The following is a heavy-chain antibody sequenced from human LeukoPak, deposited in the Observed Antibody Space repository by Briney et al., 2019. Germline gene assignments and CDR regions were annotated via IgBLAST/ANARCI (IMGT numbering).Heavy chain of an antibody. Sequence: PSETQSLTCAVYGGSFSGYYWSWIRQPPGKGLEWIGEVHHSETTNYSPSLKSRVTISLDTSKNQVSLKLISVTAADTAVYYCARGRVGTVGYYGSGSLYYYGMDVWGQGTTVTVSS. CDR3: ARGRVGTVGYYGSGSLYYYGMDV. D-gene: IGHD3-10*01. CDR2: VHHSETT. J-gene: IGHJ6*02. V-gene: IGHV4-34*01. CDR1: GGSFSGYY.